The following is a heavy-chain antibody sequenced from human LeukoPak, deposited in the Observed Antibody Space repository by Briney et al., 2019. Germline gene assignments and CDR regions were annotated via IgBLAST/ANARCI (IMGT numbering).Heavy chain of an antibody. D-gene: IGHD6-25*01. CDR1: GFKFSSYA. Sequence: EGSLRLSCAASGFKFSSYAMTWVRQVPGKGLEWVSTISDSGARTNYADSAKGRFTISRDNSMNTLYLQMNSLRADDTAVYYCASDYFLDYWGQGTLVTVSS. CDR3: ASDYFLDY. V-gene: IGHV3-23*01. CDR2: ISDSGART. J-gene: IGHJ4*02.